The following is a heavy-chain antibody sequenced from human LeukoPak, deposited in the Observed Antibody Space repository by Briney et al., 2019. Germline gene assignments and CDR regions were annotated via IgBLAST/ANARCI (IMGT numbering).Heavy chain of an antibody. CDR1: GYTFTSYA. CDR3: ARGSRGWHYYYYYYMDV. CDR2: INPSGGST. V-gene: IGHV1-46*01. J-gene: IGHJ6*03. D-gene: IGHD5-24*01. Sequence: GASVKVSCKASGYTFTSYAMNWVRQAPGQGLEWMGIINPSGGSTSYAQKFQGRVTMTRDMSTSTVYMELSSLRSEDTAVYYCARGSRGWHYYYYYYMDVWGKGTTVTVSS.